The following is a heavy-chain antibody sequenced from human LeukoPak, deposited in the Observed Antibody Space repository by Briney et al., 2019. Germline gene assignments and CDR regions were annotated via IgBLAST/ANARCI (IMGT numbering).Heavy chain of an antibody. CDR1: GFTFSSYG. CDR3: ARDSERGAFDY. CDR2: IWYDGSNK. Sequence: GGSLRLSCAASGFTFSSYGMHWVRQAPGKGLEWVAVIWYDGSNKYYADSVKGRYTISRDNSKNTLYLQMNSLRAEDTAVYYCARDSERGAFDYWGQGTLVTVSS. D-gene: IGHD1-1*01. J-gene: IGHJ4*02. V-gene: IGHV3-33*01.